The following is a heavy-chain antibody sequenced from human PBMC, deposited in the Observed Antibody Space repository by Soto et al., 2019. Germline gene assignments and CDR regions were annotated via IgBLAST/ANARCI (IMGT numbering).Heavy chain of an antibody. J-gene: IGHJ4*02. CDR2: VIPNLGVT. V-gene: IGHV1-69*04. CDR3: ARDKGYYSDTSCPDFEY. D-gene: IGHD2-15*01. CDR1: GGTLSSYT. Sequence: SVKVSCKASGGTLSSYTFSWVRQAPGQGLEWMGRVIPNLGVTNYAKKFQGRFTIVVDTSTSTAYMELNSLRYEDTAVYYCARDKGYYSDTSCPDFEYWGQGTLVTVSS.